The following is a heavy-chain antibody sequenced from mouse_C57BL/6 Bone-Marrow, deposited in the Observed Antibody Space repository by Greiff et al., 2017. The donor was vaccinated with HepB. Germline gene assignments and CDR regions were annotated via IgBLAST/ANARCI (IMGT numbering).Heavy chain of an antibody. CDR3: ARIYYYGSGGY. V-gene: IGHV1-50*01. CDR1: GYTFTSYW. D-gene: IGHD1-1*01. J-gene: IGHJ2*01. Sequence: QVQLQQPGAELVKPGASVKLSCKASGYTFTSYWMQWVKQRPGQGLEWIGEIDPSDSYTNYNQKFKGKATLTVDTSSSTAYMQLSSLTSEDSAVYYCARIYYYGSGGYWGQGTTLTVSS. CDR2: IDPSDSYT.